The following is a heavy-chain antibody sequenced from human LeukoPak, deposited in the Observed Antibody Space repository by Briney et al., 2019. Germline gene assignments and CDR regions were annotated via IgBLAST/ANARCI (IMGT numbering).Heavy chain of an antibody. CDR3: ARDEIGYGDYVHY. CDR1: GFTVSSNY. D-gene: IGHD4-17*01. Sequence: GGSLRLSCAASGFTVSSNYMSWVRQAPGKGLEWVSVIYSGGSTYYADSVKGRFTISRDNSKNTLYLQMNSLRAEDTAVYYCARDEIGYGDYVHYWGQGTLVTVSS. CDR2: IYSGGST. V-gene: IGHV3-66*01. J-gene: IGHJ4*02.